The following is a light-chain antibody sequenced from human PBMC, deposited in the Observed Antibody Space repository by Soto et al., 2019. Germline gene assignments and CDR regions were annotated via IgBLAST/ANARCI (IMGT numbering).Light chain of an antibody. CDR2: GAS. Sequence: EIVLTQSPGTLSLSPGERATLSCLASQSISDNFLAWYRQKPGQPPRLLIYGASRRATGIPDRFSGSGSGTDFTLTIWRLEPEDFAVYYCQQYDGSPPTFGQGTKVDIK. CDR3: QQYDGSPPT. CDR1: QSISDNF. V-gene: IGKV3-20*01. J-gene: IGKJ1*01.